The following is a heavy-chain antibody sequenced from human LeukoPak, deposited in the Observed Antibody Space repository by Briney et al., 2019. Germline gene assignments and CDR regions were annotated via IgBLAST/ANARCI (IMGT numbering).Heavy chain of an antibody. CDR3: ARGPYFPPGAFDM. CDR1: GFTVSSNY. D-gene: IGHD3-9*01. V-gene: IGHV3-53*01. Sequence: PGGSLSLSWAASGFTVSSNYMSGVRQAPGKGLEWVSVIYSGGSTYYAESVRGRFTISRDSSKNTLYLQMNSLRAEDTAVYYCARGPYFPPGAFDMWGQGTMVTVSS. J-gene: IGHJ3*02. CDR2: IYSGGST.